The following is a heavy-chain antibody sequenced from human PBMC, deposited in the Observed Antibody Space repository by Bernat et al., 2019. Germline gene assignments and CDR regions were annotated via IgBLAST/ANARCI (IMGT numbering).Heavy chain of an antibody. Sequence: QVQLVESGGGVVQPGRSLRLSCAASGFTFSSYGMHWVRQAPGKGLEWVAVIWYDGSNKYYADSVKGRFTISRDNSKNTLYLQMNSLRAEDTAVYYCARGVRMGATSTPPFDYWGQGTLVTVSS. CDR1: GFTFSSYG. D-gene: IGHD1-26*01. CDR2: IWYDGSNK. V-gene: IGHV3-33*01. J-gene: IGHJ4*02. CDR3: ARGVRMGATSTPPFDY.